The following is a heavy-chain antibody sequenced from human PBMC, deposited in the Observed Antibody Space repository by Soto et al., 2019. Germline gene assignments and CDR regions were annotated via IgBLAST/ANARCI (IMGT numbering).Heavy chain of an antibody. J-gene: IGHJ4*02. D-gene: IGHD2-15*01. CDR1: GFTFSSYA. Sequence: PGGSLRLSCAASGFTFSSYAMSWVRQAPGKGLEWVSAISGSGGSTYYADSVKGRFTISRDNSKNTLYLQMNSLRAEDTAVYYCSGGVVVVAGYYDSWGQGTLVTVSS. CDR3: SGGVVVVAGYYDS. CDR2: ISGSGGST. V-gene: IGHV3-23*01.